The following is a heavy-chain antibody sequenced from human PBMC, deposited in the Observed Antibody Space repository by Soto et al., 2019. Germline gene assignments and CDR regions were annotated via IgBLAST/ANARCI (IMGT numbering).Heavy chain of an antibody. CDR3: FRGGVTSRTFDY. D-gene: IGHD3-16*01. J-gene: IGHJ4*02. Sequence: GESLKISCKASGYIIKNYWIGWVHQMPGQGLEWMGIIFPDDSDTRYSPSFQGHVTISVDKSISTAYVQWSSLKASDSAIYYCFRGGVTSRTFDYWGQGTLVTVSS. CDR1: GYIIKNYW. V-gene: IGHV5-51*07. CDR2: IFPDDSDT.